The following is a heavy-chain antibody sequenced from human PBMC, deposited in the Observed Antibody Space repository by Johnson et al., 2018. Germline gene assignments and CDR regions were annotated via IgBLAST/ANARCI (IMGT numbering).Heavy chain of an antibody. CDR1: GFTFSSYG. D-gene: IGHD1-26*01. CDR3: AREGLRGWELVDY. J-gene: IGHJ4*02. V-gene: IGHV3-30*03. Sequence: VQLVESGGGVVQPGRSLRLSCAASGFTFSSYGMHWVRQAPGKGLEWVAVISYDGSNKYYADSVKGRFTISRDNSKNTLYLQMNSLRAEDTAGYYCAREGLRGWELVDYWGQGTLVTVAS. CDR2: ISYDGSNK.